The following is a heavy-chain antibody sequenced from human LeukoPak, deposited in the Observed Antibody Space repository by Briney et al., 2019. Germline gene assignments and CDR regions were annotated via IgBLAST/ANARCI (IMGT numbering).Heavy chain of an antibody. CDR3: ARDYLRGYSGSSWFDP. J-gene: IGHJ5*02. Sequence: ASVKVSCKASGYTFIEYYMHWVRQAPGQGLEWMGWINPNSGGTNYAQKFQGRVTMTRDTSINTVYMELTRLRSDDTAVYYCARDYLRGYSGSSWFDPWGQGTLVIVSS. CDR2: INPNSGGT. CDR1: GYTFIEYY. V-gene: IGHV1-2*02. D-gene: IGHD5-12*01.